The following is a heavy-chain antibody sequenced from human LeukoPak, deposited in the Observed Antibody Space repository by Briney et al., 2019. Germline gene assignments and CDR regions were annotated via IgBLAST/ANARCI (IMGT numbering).Heavy chain of an antibody. CDR1: GFTFSSYA. Sequence: GGSLRLSCAASGFTFSSYAMSWVRQAPGKGLEWVSGISGSGDNTYYADSVKGRFTISRDNSKNTLYLQMNSLRAEDTAVYYCARENRWFGEAGLFYWGQGTLVTVSS. D-gene: IGHD3-10*01. CDR2: ISGSGDNT. J-gene: IGHJ4*02. V-gene: IGHV3-23*01. CDR3: ARENRWFGEAGLFY.